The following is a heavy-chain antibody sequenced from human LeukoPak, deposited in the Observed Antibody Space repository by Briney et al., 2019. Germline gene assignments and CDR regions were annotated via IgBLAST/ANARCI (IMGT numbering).Heavy chain of an antibody. D-gene: IGHD2/OR15-2a*01. CDR3: AKYWDGFDV. Sequence: PSETLSLTCTVSGGPISSYYWSWIRQPPAKGLEWIGYIHNTGTTNVNPSLKTPVTISLDTSNTQFSLTLNSVTATDTAFYYCAKYWDGFDVWGQGTVVTVSS. CDR2: IHNTGTT. V-gene: IGHV4-59*01. CDR1: GGPISSYY. J-gene: IGHJ3*01.